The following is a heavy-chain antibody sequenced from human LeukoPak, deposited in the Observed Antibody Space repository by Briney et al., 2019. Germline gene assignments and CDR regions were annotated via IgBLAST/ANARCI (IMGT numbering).Heavy chain of an antibody. Sequence: SETLSLTCTVSGGSISSGDYYWSWIRQHPGKGLEWIGYIYYSGSTYYNPSLKSRVTISVDTSKNQFSLKLSSVTAADTAVYYCARGVLGTQIDYWGQGTLVTVSS. V-gene: IGHV4-31*03. CDR2: IYYSGST. J-gene: IGHJ4*02. CDR3: ARGVLGTQIDY. CDR1: GGSISSGDYY. D-gene: IGHD1-14*01.